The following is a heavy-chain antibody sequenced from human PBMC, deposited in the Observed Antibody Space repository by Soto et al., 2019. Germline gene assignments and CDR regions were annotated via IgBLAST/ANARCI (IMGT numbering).Heavy chain of an antibody. D-gene: IGHD3-10*01. Sequence: GSLRLSCAASGFTFSSYAMHWVRQAPGKGLEWVAVISYDGSNKYYADSVKGRFTISRDNSKNTLYLQMNSLRAEDTAVYYCAREGRLLWFGELFSWFDPWGQGTLVTVSS. V-gene: IGHV3-30-3*01. CDR2: ISYDGSNK. CDR3: AREGRLLWFGELFSWFDP. CDR1: GFTFSSYA. J-gene: IGHJ5*02.